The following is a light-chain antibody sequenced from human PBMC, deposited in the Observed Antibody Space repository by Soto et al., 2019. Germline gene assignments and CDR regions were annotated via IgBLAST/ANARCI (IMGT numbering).Light chain of an antibody. CDR1: QSVSSN. CDR2: DAS. CDR3: HQYDDWPPGGT. V-gene: IGKV3-15*01. J-gene: IGKJ1*01. Sequence: EILVTQSPATLSVSPGERATLSCRASQSVSSNLAWYQEKPGQAPRLLIYDASTRATSIPVRFSGSGAGTEFTLTISCLQSEIFGVYYWHQYDDWPPGGTFGQGTKVEIK.